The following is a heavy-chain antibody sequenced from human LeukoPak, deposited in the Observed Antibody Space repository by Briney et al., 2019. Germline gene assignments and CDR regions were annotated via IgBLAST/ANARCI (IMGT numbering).Heavy chain of an antibody. V-gene: IGHV4-39*01. D-gene: IGHD3-9*01. CDR1: GGSISSSSYY. J-gene: IGHJ6*02. CDR2: IYYSGST. CDR3: AGPLNGMDV. Sequence: SETLSLTCTVSGGSISSSSYYWGWLRPPPGKGLEWIGSIYYSGSTYYNPSLKSRVTISVDTSKNQFSLKLSSVTAADTAVYYCAGPLNGMDVWGQGTAVTVSS.